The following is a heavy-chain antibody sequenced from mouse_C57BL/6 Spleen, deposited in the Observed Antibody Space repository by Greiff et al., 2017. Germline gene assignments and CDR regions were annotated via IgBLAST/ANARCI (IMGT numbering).Heavy chain of an antibody. CDR1: GYTFTDYN. Sequence: EVQLQQSGPELVKPGASVKIPCKASGYTFTDYNMDWVKQSHGKSLEWIGDINPNNGGTIYNQKFKGKATLTVDKSSSTAYMELRSLTSEDTAVYYCARSRSTMIKYYFDYWGQGTTLTVSS. J-gene: IGHJ2*01. CDR2: INPNNGGT. CDR3: ARSRSTMIKYYFDY. D-gene: IGHD2-4*01. V-gene: IGHV1-18*01.